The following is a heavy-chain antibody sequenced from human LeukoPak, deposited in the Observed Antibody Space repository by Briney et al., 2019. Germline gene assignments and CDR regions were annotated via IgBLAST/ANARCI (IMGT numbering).Heavy chain of an antibody. CDR3: ARKYSGTNPFDY. J-gene: IGHJ4*02. D-gene: IGHD1-26*01. Sequence: GGSLRLSCAASGFTLNNYAMSWVRQAPGKGLEWVSIINNSGGSTYYADSVKGRFTISRDLSKNTLYLQMNSLRAEDTALYYCARKYSGTNPFDYWGQGTLVTVSS. V-gene: IGHV3-23*01. CDR2: INNSGGST. CDR1: GFTLNNYA.